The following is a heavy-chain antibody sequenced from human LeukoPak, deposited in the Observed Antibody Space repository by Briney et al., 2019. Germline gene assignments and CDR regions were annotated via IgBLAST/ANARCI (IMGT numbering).Heavy chain of an antibody. D-gene: IGHD3-22*01. V-gene: IGHV3-33*06. CDR2: MWYDGSNK. Sequence: GGSLRLSCAASGFTFSSYGMHWVRQAPGKGLEWVAVMWYDGSNKYCANSVKGRFTISRDNSKNTLYLQMNSLRAEDTAVYYCANGDYYDSSGYYPFDYWGQGILVTVSS. J-gene: IGHJ4*02. CDR3: ANGDYYDSSGYYPFDY. CDR1: GFTFSSYG.